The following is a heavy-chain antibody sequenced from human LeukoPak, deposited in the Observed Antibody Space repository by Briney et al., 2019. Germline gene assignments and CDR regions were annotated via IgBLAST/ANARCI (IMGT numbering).Heavy chain of an antibody. CDR2: ISDSSSGI. CDR3: ARDGGRREDY. D-gene: IGHD1-26*01. Sequence: VGSLRPSCAASGLTFNTYAMSWLGQATAQGLDWVAYISDSSSGIYYADSVKGRFAVSRDNVKNSLYLQMSGLRDEDTAVYYCARDGGRREDYWGQGTLVTVSS. V-gene: IGHV3-48*02. CDR1: GLTFNTYA. J-gene: IGHJ4*02.